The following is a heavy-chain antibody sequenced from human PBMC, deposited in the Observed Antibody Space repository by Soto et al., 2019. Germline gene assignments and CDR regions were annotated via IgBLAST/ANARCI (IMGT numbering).Heavy chain of an antibody. V-gene: IGHV1-69*08. CDR1: GGTFSSYT. J-gene: IGHJ6*03. CDR2: IIPILGIA. Sequence: QVQLVQSGAEVKKPGSSVKVSCKASGGTFSSYTISWVRQAPGQGLEWMGRIIPILGIANYAQKFQGRVTITAEKSTSTAYMELSSLRSQDTAVYYCARDLRGFCSSTSCPPPYYSCYMDVWGKGTTVTVSS. CDR3: ARDLRGFCSSTSCPPPYYSCYMDV. D-gene: IGHD2-2*03.